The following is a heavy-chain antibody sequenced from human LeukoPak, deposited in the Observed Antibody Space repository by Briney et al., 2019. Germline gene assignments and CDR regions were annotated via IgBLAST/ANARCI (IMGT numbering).Heavy chain of an antibody. CDR3: ARVCTASSSWYGTYYFDY. CDR1: GGSISSYY. D-gene: IGHD6-13*01. V-gene: IGHV4-59*01. J-gene: IGHJ4*02. Sequence: SETLSLTCTVSGGSISSYYWSWIRQPPGRGLEWIGYIYYSGSTNYNPSLKSRVTISVDTSKNQFSLKLSSVTAADTAVYYCARVCTASSSWYGTYYFDYWGQGTLVTVSS. CDR2: IYYSGST.